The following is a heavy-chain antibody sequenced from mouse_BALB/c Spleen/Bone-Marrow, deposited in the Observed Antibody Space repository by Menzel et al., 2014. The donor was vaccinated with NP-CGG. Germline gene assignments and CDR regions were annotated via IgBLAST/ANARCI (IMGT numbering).Heavy chain of an antibody. CDR1: GYTFTSYT. V-gene: IGHV1-4*01. Sequence: QVQLKESGAELARPGASVEMSCKASGYTFTSYTMHWVKQRPGQGLEWIGYINPSSGYTNYNQKFKDKATLTADKSSSTAYMQLSSLTSEDSAVYYCARSNDNYVLAYWGQGTLVTVSA. CDR2: INPSSGYT. D-gene: IGHD2-1*01. J-gene: IGHJ3*01. CDR3: ARSNDNYVLAY.